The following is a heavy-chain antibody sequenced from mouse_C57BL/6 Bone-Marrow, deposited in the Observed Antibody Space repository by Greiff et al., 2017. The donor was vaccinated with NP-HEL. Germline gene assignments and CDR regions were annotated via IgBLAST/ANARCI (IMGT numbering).Heavy chain of an antibody. CDR1: GFNIKDYY. J-gene: IGHJ2*01. V-gene: IGHV14-2*01. Sequence: EVQLQESGAELVKPGASVKLSCTASGFNIKDYYMHWVKQRTEQGLEWIGRIDPEDGETKYAPKFQGKATITADTSSNTAYLQLSSLTSEDTAVYYCARGLLRHSSLYYFDYWGQGTTLTVSS. D-gene: IGHD1-1*01. CDR3: ARGLLRHSSLYYFDY. CDR2: IDPEDGET.